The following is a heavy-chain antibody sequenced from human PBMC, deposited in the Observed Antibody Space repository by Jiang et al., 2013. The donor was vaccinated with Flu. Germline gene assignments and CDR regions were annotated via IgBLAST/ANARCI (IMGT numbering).Heavy chain of an antibody. V-gene: IGHV2-5*02. CDR3: AHTTTVTSGGAFDI. Sequence: KALEWLALIYWDDHKRYSPSLQTRLTITKDTSKNQVVLTMTNLDPVDTATYYCAHTTTVTSGGAFDIWGQGTMVSVS. D-gene: IGHD4-11*01. CDR2: IYWDDHK. J-gene: IGHJ3*02.